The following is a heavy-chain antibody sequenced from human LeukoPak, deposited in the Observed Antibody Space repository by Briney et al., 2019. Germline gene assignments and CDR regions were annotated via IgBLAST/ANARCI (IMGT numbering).Heavy chain of an antibody. J-gene: IGHJ3*02. D-gene: IGHD6-13*01. CDR3: ARVVAAAGHSI. Sequence: SETLSLTCAVYGGSFSGYYWSWIRQPPGKGLEWIGEINHSGSTNYNPSLKSRVTISVDTSKNQFSLKLSSVTAADTAVYYCARVVAAAGHSIWGQGTMVTVSS. CDR2: INHSGST. CDR1: GGSFSGYY. V-gene: IGHV4-34*01.